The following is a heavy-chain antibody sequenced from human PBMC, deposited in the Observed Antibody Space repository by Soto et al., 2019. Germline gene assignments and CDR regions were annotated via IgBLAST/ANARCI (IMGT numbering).Heavy chain of an antibody. D-gene: IGHD3-22*01. V-gene: IGHV3-21*01. CDR2: IGSRTSDI. CDR3: VRDYYDTSGYPNTFDM. CDR1: GFTLSRHT. Sequence: GGSLRLSCAASGFTLSRHTMNWVRQAPGKGLEWVSFIGSRTSDIYYADSVKGRFTISRDNAKNSLYLDLTRLRAEDTAVYFCVRDYYDTSGYPNTFDMWGQGTMVTVSS. J-gene: IGHJ3*02.